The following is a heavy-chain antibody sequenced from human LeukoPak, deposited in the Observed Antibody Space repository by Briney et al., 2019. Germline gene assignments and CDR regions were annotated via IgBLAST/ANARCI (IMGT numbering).Heavy chain of an antibody. V-gene: IGHV1-18*01. CDR1: GYTFTSYG. D-gene: IGHD5-18*01. CDR3: ARGVDTAMVDYYYYYGMDV. Sequence: GASVKVSCKASGYTFTSYGISWVRQAPGQGLEWVGWISAYNGNTNYAQKLQGRVTMTTDTSTSTAYMELRSLRSDDTAVYYCARGVDTAMVDYYYYYGMDVWGQGTTVTVSS. J-gene: IGHJ6*02. CDR2: ISAYNGNT.